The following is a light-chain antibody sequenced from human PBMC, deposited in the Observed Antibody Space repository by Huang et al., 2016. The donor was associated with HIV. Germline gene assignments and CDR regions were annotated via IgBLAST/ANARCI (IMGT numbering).Light chain of an antibody. CDR3: QHYGTSPLS. Sequence: EIVLTQSPGTLSLSPGVRATLSCRASQSVTSSYLAWYQQRPGHAPRLLIYGASNRAAGIPDRFSGSGSGTDFSLTISRLEPEDFAVYSCQHYGTSPLSFGGGTKVEIK. V-gene: IGKV3-20*01. J-gene: IGKJ4*01. CDR1: QSVTSSY. CDR2: GAS.